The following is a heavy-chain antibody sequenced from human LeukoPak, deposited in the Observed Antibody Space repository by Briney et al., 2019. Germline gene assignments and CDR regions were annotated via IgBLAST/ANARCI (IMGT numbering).Heavy chain of an antibody. J-gene: IGHJ4*02. CDR2: ISSSSSDI. V-gene: IGHV3-21*01. Sequence: PGGSLRLSCAASGFTFSSYSMNWVRQAPGKGLEWVSSISSSSSDIYYADSVKGRFTISRDNAKNSLYLQMNSLRAEDTAVYYCSRGLGGSYRQSDYWGQGTLVTVSS. CDR1: GFTFSSYS. D-gene: IGHD1-26*01. CDR3: SRGLGGSYRQSDY.